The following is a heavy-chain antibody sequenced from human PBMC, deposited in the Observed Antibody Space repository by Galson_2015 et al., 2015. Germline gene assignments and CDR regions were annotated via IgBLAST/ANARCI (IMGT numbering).Heavy chain of an antibody. V-gene: IGHV3-23*01. CDR3: AKGILWLANDF. CDR1: GFTFSSYA. J-gene: IGHJ4*02. D-gene: IGHD6-19*01. Sequence: SPRLSCAASGFTFSSYAMSWVRQAPGKGLEWVSAISGGGDSTYYADSVKGRFTISRDNSKNTLYLQMNSLRAEDTAVYYCAKGILWLANDFWGQGTLVTVSS. CDR2: ISGGGDST.